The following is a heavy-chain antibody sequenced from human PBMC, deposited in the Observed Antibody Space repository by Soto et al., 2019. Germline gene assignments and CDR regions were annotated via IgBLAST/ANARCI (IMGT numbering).Heavy chain of an antibody. J-gene: IGHJ5*02. V-gene: IGHV3-30*18. Sequence: QVQLVESGGGVVQPGRSLRLSCAASVFTFSSYGIHWVRQAPGKGLEWVAVISYDGSNKYYADSVKGRFTISRDNSKNTLYLQMNSLRAEDTAVYYCAKCPGVAAAGPPFDPWGQGTLVTVSS. CDR3: AKCPGVAAAGPPFDP. CDR2: ISYDGSNK. D-gene: IGHD6-13*01. CDR1: VFTFSSYG.